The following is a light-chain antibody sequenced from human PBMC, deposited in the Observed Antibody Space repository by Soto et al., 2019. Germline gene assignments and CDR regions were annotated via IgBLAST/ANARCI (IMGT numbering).Light chain of an antibody. CDR2: AAS. J-gene: IGKJ4*01. V-gene: IGKV3-20*01. CDR3: QQYASSPLT. Sequence: EIVLTQSPGTLSLSPGERGTLSCRASQTVGINYLAWYQQKPGQTPRLLIHAASNRATGIPDRISGSGSGTDFTLIISRLEPEDFTVYYCQQYASSPLTFGGGTKVEIK. CDR1: QTVGINY.